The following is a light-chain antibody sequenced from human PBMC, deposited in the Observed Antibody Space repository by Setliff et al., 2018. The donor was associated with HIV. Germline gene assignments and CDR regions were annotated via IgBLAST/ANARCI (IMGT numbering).Light chain of an antibody. V-gene: IGLV1-44*01. J-gene: IGLJ1*01. CDR2: NND. Sequence: QSVLTQPPSTSGTPGHRVIISCSGSHSNIGSNTVNWFQQLPGTAPKLLIHNNDQRPSGVPDRFSGSKSGTSASLAISGLQSEDEAEYYCAAWDVGLNAFYVFGSGTKVTVL. CDR1: HSNIGSNT. CDR3: AAWDVGLNAFYV.